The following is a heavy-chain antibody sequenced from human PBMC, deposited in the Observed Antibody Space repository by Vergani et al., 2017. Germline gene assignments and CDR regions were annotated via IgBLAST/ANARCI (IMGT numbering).Heavy chain of an antibody. CDR1: GYTFTELS. Sequence: QVQLVQSGAEVKKPGASVKVSCKASGYTFTELSMHWVRQAPGKGLEWMGGFDPEDGETIYAQKFQGRVTMTEDTSTDTAYMELSSLRSEDTAVYYCATDRRGYSYGYSYYYYYGMDVWGQGTTVTVSS. D-gene: IGHD5-18*01. V-gene: IGHV1-24*01. J-gene: IGHJ6*02. CDR3: ATDRRGYSYGYSYYYYYGMDV. CDR2: FDPEDGET.